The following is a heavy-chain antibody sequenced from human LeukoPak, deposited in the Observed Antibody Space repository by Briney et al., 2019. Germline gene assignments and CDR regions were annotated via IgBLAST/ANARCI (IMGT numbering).Heavy chain of an antibody. D-gene: IGHD6-6*01. CDR3: ARNIEYSSPVYYYYGMDV. V-gene: IGHV1-69*04. CDR1: GGTFSSYA. Sequence: ASVKVSCKASGGTFSSYAISWVRQAPGQGLERMGRIIPILGIANYAQKFQGRVTITADKSTSTAYMELSSLRSEDTAVYYCARNIEYSSPVYYYYGMDVWGQGTTVTVSS. J-gene: IGHJ6*02. CDR2: IIPILGIA.